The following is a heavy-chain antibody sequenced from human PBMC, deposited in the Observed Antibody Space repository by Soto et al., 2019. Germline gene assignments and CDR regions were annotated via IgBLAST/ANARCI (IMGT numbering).Heavy chain of an antibody. Sequence: QVQLQESGPGLVKPSQTLSLTCTVSGGSISRGGYYWSWIRQHPGKGLEWIGYISYSGSTYYNPSLKSRVTISVDTSKNQFSLKLSSVTAADTAVYYCAIYDSSGSRGFQHWGQGTLVTVSS. CDR3: AIYDSSGSRGFQH. CDR2: ISYSGST. V-gene: IGHV4-31*03. CDR1: GGSISRGGYY. J-gene: IGHJ1*01. D-gene: IGHD3-22*01.